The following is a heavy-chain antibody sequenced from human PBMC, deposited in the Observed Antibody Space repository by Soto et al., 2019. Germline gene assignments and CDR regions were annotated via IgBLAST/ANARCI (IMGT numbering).Heavy chain of an antibody. CDR2: ISGSGGST. Sequence: GGSLRLSCAASGFTFSSYAMSWVRQAPGEGQEWVSAISGSGGSTYYADTVMGRFTITRDNSKNTLYLQMNSLGAEDTAVYYCAKDIKSGYCSSTTCPNFFDHWGQGTLVTVSS. D-gene: IGHD2-2*01. CDR1: GFTFSSYA. J-gene: IGHJ4*02. V-gene: IGHV3-23*01. CDR3: AKDIKSGYCSSTTCPNFFDH.